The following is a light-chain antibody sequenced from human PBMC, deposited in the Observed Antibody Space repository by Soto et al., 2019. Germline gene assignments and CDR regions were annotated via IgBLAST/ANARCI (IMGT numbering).Light chain of an antibody. CDR2: SDN. J-gene: IGLJ2*01. Sequence: QAVVTQPPSASGTPGQRVTIFCSGSSSNIGTNTVIWYQQLPGAPPKLLIYSDNQRPSGVPDRFSGSKSGTSASLAISGLQSEDEADYYCAAWDVSLVVFGGGTQLTVL. CDR1: SSNIGTNT. CDR3: AAWDVSLVV. V-gene: IGLV1-44*01.